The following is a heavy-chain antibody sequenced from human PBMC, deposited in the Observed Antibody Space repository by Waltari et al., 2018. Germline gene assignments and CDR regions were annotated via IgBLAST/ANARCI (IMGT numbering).Heavy chain of an antibody. V-gene: IGHV3-23*01. CDR2: ISNSGGNT. CDR1: GFTFSSYA. D-gene: IGHD3-3*01. CDR3: AKEESYDFWSGFYFDY. Sequence: EVQLLESGGGLVQPGGSLRLYWVASGFTFSSYAMSWCLQAPGKGLEWVSAISNSGGNTYYADSVKGRFTISRDNSKNTLFLQMNSLRAEDTAVYYCAKEESYDFWSGFYFDYWGQGTLVTVSS. J-gene: IGHJ4*02.